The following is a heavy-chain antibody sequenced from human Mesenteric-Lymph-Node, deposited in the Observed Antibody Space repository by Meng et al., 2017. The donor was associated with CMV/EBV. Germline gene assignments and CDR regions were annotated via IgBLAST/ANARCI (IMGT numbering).Heavy chain of an antibody. CDR2: INPNTGGT. CDR1: GYTFTGYY. V-gene: IGHV1-2*02. D-gene: IGHD1-1*01. J-gene: IGHJ6*02. Sequence: ASVKVSCKASGYTFTGYYLHWVRQAPGQGLEWMGWINPNTGGTDCAQKFQGRVTMTRDTSISTAYMELSRLRSDDTAVYYCARARQTGTRSAMDVWGQGATVTVSS. CDR3: ARARQTGTRSAMDV.